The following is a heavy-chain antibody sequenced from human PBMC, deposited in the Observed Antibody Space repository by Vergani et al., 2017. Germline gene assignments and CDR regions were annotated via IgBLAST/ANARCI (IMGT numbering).Heavy chain of an antibody. Sequence: QVQLVQSGAEVKKPGASVKVSCKASGYTFTSYGISWVRQAPGQGLEWMGWIGAYNGNTNYAQKLQGRVTMTTDTSTSTAYMELRSLRSDDTAVYYCAREAFSYSSSWQNDYWGQGTLVTVSS. D-gene: IGHD6-13*01. V-gene: IGHV1-18*01. J-gene: IGHJ4*02. CDR3: AREAFSYSSSWQNDY. CDR2: IGAYNGNT. CDR1: GYTFTSYG.